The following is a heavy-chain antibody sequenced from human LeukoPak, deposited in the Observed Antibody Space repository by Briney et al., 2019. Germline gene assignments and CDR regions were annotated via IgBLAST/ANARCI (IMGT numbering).Heavy chain of an antibody. D-gene: IGHD5-18*01. Sequence: GGSLRLSCAASGFTFSSYAMSWVRQAPGKGLEWVSDICGSGGSKYYADPVKGRYTNYRDNTNNALYLQMTNLRAEDTAVYDCAKDKRNTAVVSLGIHDYWGQGTLVTVSS. J-gene: IGHJ4*02. V-gene: IGHV3-23*01. CDR3: AKDKRNTAVVSLGIHDY. CDR2: ICGSGGSK. CDR1: GFTFSSYA.